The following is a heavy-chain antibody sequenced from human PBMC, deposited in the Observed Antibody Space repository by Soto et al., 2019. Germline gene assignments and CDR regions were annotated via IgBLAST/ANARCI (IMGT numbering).Heavy chain of an antibody. D-gene: IGHD6-19*01. Sequence: GGSLRLSCAASGFTFSNSTMSWVRQAPGKGLEWVSSINESGGNTYSADSVKGRFTISRDNSKNTLYLQMNSLRAEDTAVYYCAIQQRDSSRWYKCFDFWGQGTLVTVSS. CDR1: GFTFSNST. CDR2: INESGGNT. J-gene: IGHJ4*02. V-gene: IGHV3-23*01. CDR3: AIQQRDSSRWYKCFDF.